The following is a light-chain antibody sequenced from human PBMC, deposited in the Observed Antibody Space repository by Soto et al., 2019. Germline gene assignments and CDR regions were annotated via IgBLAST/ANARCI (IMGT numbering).Light chain of an antibody. CDR1: QSVSSSY. Sequence: VVMTHSLATLSVSAGERATLSCRASQSVSSSYLAWYQQKPGQAPRLLIYGASSRATGIPDRFSGSGSGTDFTLTISSLQAEDVAVYYCQQYYSTATFGGGTKVDIK. CDR3: QQYYSTAT. J-gene: IGKJ4*01. CDR2: GAS. V-gene: IGKV3-20*01.